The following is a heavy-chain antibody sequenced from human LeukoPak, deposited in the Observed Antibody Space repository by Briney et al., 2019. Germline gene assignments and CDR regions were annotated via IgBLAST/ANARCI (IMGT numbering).Heavy chain of an antibody. D-gene: IGHD4-17*01. J-gene: IGHJ4*02. Sequence: SETLSLTCTVSGGSISSSSYYWGWIRQPPGKGLEWIGSIYYSGSTYYNPSLKSRVTISVDTSKNQFSLKLSSVTAADTAVYYCARVALPSYGDYRWGQGTLVTVSS. CDR3: ARVALPSYGDYR. V-gene: IGHV4-39*07. CDR1: GGSISSSSYY. CDR2: IYYSGST.